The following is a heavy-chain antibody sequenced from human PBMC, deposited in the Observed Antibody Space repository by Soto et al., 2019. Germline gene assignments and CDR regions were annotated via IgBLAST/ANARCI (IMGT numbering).Heavy chain of an antibody. Sequence: EVQLLESGGGLVQPGGSLRLSCAASGFTFSSYAMSWVRQAPGRGLEWVSAISGSGGTTYYGDSVRGRFTVSRDNSRDTLYLQMNSLRADDTALYYCARNCGGDCYTNFDNWGQGTLVTVSS. J-gene: IGHJ4*02. CDR1: GFTFSSYA. CDR3: ARNCGGDCYTNFDN. CDR2: ISGSGGTT. D-gene: IGHD2-21*02. V-gene: IGHV3-23*01.